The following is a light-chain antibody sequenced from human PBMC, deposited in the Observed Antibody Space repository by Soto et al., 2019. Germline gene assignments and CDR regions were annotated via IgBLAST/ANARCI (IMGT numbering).Light chain of an antibody. CDR3: AAWDDSLNGLV. Sequence: QSVLTQPPSASGTPGQGVTISCSGSSSNIGSNTVNWYQQLPGTAPKLLIYSNNQRPSGVPDRFSGSKSGASASLAISGRRSEDEADYYCAAWDDSLNGLVFGGGTKLIVL. CDR2: SNN. CDR1: SSNIGSNT. J-gene: IGLJ3*02. V-gene: IGLV1-44*01.